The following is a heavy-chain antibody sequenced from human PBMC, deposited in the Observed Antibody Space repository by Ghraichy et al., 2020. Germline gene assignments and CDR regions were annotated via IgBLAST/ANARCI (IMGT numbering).Heavy chain of an antibody. V-gene: IGHV3-9*01. D-gene: IGHD6-13*01. CDR3: AKTLARDSSSWNPLLDY. Sequence: SLNISCAASGFTFGAYAMNWVRQAPGKGLEWVSGISWDSGSIGYADSVKGRFTISRDNAKNSLYLQMNSLRAEDTALYYCAKTLARDSSSWNPLLDYWGQGTLVTVSS. J-gene: IGHJ4*02. CDR1: GFTFGAYA. CDR2: ISWDSGSI.